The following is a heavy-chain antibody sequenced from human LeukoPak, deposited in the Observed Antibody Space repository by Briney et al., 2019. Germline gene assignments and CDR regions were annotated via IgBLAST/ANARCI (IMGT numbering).Heavy chain of an antibody. CDR3: ARGDFWSGYCGY. J-gene: IGHJ4*02. V-gene: IGHV1-8*03. CDR1: GYTLTSYD. D-gene: IGHD3-3*01. CDR2: MNPNSGNT. Sequence: ASVKVSCKASGYTLTSYDINWVRQATGQGLEWMGWMNPNSGNTGYAQKFQGRVTITRNTSISTAYMELSSLRSEDTAVYYCARGDFWSGYCGYWGQGTLVTVSS.